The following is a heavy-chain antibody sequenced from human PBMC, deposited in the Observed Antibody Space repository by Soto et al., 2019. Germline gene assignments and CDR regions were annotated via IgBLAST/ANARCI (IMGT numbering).Heavy chain of an antibody. V-gene: IGHV4-34*01. D-gene: IGHD1-26*01. CDR2: INHSGNT. CDR1: GGSFSGYY. J-gene: IGHJ4*01. Sequence: SETLSLTCAVYGGSFSGYYWSWIRQPPGKGLEWIGEINHSGNTNYNPSLKSRVTMLVDTSKNQLSLSLSSVTAADTAVYYCANLIVFHSSYYHDYWGHGTLVTVSS. CDR3: ANLIVFHSSYYHDY.